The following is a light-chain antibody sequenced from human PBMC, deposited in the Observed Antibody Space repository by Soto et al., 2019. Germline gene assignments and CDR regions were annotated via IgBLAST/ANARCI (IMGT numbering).Light chain of an antibody. J-gene: IGLJ2*01. CDR1: SSDVGGYNY. Sequence: QSALTQPPSASGSPGQSVTISCTGTSSDVGGYNYVSWYQQHPGKAPKLKIYDVCQRPSGVPDRFSGSKSGNTASLTISGLQAEDEADYYCSSSAASNNYVVFGGGTQLTVL. V-gene: IGLV2-8*01. CDR2: DVC. CDR3: SSSAASNNYVV.